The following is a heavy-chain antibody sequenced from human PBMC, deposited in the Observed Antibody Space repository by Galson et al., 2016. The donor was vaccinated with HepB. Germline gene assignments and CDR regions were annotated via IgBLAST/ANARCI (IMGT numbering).Heavy chain of an antibody. Sequence: SVKVSCKASGYTFTSYHIHWVRQAPGQGLEWMGIINPSAGGARYGQKFQDRVTMTRDTSTSTVYMELSSLRSEDTAVYYCARYSVRGPGSSRIFDCWGQGTLVTVSS. D-gene: IGHD6-6*01. CDR2: INPSAGGA. J-gene: IGHJ4*02. CDR1: GYTFTSYH. V-gene: IGHV1-46*01. CDR3: ARYSVRGPGSSRIFDC.